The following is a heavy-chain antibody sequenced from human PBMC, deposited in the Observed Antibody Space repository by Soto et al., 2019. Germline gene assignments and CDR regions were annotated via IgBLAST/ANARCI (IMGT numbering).Heavy chain of an antibody. CDR3: ARDAVLRFLESPEYFQH. D-gene: IGHD3-3*01. V-gene: IGHV3-48*01. CDR1: GFTFSSYS. CDR2: ISSSSSTI. J-gene: IGHJ1*01. Sequence: GGSLRLSCAASGFTFSSYSMNWVRQAPGKGLEWVSYISSSSSTIYYADSVKGRFTISRDNAKNSLYLQMNSLRAEDTAVYYCARDAVLRFLESPEYFQHWGQGTLVTVSS.